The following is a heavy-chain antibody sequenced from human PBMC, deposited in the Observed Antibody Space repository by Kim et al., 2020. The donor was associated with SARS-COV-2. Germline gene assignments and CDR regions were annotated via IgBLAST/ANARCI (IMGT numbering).Heavy chain of an antibody. V-gene: IGHV1-8*01. Sequence: ASVKVSCKASGYTFTSYDINWVRQATGQGLEWMGWMNPNSGNTGYAQKFQGRVTMTRNTSISTAYMELSSLRSEDTAVYYCARALRSYYDFWSGFWFDPWGQGTLVTVSS. CDR1: GYTFTSYD. D-gene: IGHD3-3*01. J-gene: IGHJ5*02. CDR2: MNPNSGNT. CDR3: ARALRSYYDFWSGFWFDP.